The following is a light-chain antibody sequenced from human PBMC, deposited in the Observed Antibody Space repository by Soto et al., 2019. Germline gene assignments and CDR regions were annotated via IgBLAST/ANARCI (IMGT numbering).Light chain of an antibody. J-gene: IGLJ2*01. CDR2: SNN. Sequence: QLVLTQPPSTSGTPGQRVTISCSGSSSNIGSNYVYWYQQLPGTAPKVLVHSNNQRPSGVPDRFSGSKSGTSASLAISGLRSEDEADYYCAAWDDSLRGVVFGGGTKLTVL. CDR3: AAWDDSLRGVV. V-gene: IGLV1-47*02. CDR1: SSNIGSNY.